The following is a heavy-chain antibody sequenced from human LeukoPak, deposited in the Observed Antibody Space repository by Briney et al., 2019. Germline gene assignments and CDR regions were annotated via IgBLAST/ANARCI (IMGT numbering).Heavy chain of an antibody. CDR3: ARDSPLLTV. V-gene: IGHV3-23*01. J-gene: IGHJ4*02. CDR1: GFTFDDYA. D-gene: IGHD3-9*01. CDR2: IGDDVVST. Sequence: GGSLRLSCAASGFTFDDYAMHWVRQAPGKGLEWVSAIGDDVVSTCYAESVKGRFTISRDNSKNTLYLQMNSLRAEDTATYYCARDSPLLTVWGQGTLVTVSS.